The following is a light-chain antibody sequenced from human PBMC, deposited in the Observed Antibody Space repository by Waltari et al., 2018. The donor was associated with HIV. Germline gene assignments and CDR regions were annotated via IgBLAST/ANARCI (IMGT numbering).Light chain of an antibody. Sequence: DIQMTQSPSSLSAALGDRVTITCRASQSISTYLNWYKQKPGQAPKLLISTASSLQGGVPSRFTGSGSGTDFTLTISSLQPEDFATYYCQQSYSTLWTFGQGTKVEIK. CDR2: TAS. V-gene: IGKV1-39*01. J-gene: IGKJ1*01. CDR1: QSISTY. CDR3: QQSYSTLWT.